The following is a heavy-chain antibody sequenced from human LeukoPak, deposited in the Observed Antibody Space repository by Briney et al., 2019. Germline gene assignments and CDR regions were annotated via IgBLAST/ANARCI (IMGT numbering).Heavy chain of an antibody. CDR3: ARGGSYYGY. D-gene: IGHD1-26*01. Sequence: SETLSLTCTVSGDSISSYYWSWIRQPPGKELEWIGYIYYSGSTNYNPSLKSRVTISVDTSKNQFSLKLSSVTAADTAVYYCARGGSYYGYWGQGTLVTVSS. J-gene: IGHJ4*02. CDR1: GDSISSYY. V-gene: IGHV4-59*01. CDR2: IYYSGST.